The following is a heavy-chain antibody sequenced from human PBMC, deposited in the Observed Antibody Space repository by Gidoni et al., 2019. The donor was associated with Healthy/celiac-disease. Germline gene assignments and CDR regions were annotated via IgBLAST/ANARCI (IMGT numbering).Heavy chain of an antibody. CDR1: GFTFSSYA. CDR2: ISYDGSNK. D-gene: IGHD2-21*02. CDR3: ARGVVTYFDY. V-gene: IGHV3-30-3*01. Sequence: QVQLVESGGGVVQPWRSLRLSCAASGFTFSSYAMHWVRQAPGKGLEWVAVISYDGSNKYYADSVKGRFTISRDNSKNTLYLQMNSLRAEDTAVYYCARGVVTYFDYWGQGTLVTVSS. J-gene: IGHJ4*02.